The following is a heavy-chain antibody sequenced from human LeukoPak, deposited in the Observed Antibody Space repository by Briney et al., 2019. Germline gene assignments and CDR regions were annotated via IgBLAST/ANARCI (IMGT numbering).Heavy chain of an antibody. CDR3: ARDLRLTIAAAYSFDH. D-gene: IGHD6-13*01. V-gene: IGHV3-30-3*01. J-gene: IGHJ4*02. CDR1: GFTLSTYA. Sequence: PGGSLRLSCAASGFTLSTYAMHWVRQAPGKGLEWVALISYDGGNKYYADPVKGRFTISRDNSKNTLYLQMNSLRAEDTAVYYCARDLRLTIAAAYSFDHWGQGTLVTVSS. CDR2: ISYDGGNK.